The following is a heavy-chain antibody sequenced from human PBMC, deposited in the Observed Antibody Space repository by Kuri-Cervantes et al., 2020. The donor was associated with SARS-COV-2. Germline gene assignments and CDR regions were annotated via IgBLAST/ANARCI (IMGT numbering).Heavy chain of an antibody. CDR3: ARAQNTYGSGSYVYFQH. D-gene: IGHD3-10*01. Sequence: GGSLRLSCAASGFTFSSYVMSWVRQAPGKGLEWVSAISGSGGSTYYADSVKGRFTISRDNSKNTLYLQMNSLRAEDTAVYYCARAQNTYGSGSYVYFQHWGQGTLVTVSS. J-gene: IGHJ1*01. CDR2: ISGSGGST. CDR1: GFTFSSYV. V-gene: IGHV3-23*01.